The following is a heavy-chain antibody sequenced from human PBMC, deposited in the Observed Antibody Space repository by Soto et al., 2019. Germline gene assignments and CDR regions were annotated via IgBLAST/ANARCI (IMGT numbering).Heavy chain of an antibody. CDR3: ARTASEYSSSRYFDY. D-gene: IGHD6-6*01. Sequence: KTSETLSLTCTVSGGSISSYYWSWIRQPPGKGLEWIGYIYYSGSTNYNPSLKSRVTISVDTSKNQFSLKLSSVTAADTAVYYCARTASEYSSSRYFDYWGQGTLVTVSS. V-gene: IGHV4-59*01. J-gene: IGHJ4*02. CDR1: GGSISSYY. CDR2: IYYSGST.